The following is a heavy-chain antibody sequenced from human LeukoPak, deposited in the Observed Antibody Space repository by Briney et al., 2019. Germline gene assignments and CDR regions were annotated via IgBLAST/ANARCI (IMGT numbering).Heavy chain of an antibody. CDR1: GFTFSSYW. D-gene: IGHD3-22*01. CDR2: IKQDGSEK. J-gene: IGHJ6*04. CDR3: AKDTLHKYYYDSSGYPTTVSSGMDI. Sequence: GGSLRLSCAASGFTFSSYWMSWVRQAPGKGLEWVANIKQDGSEKYYVDSVKGRFTISRDNSKNTLYLQMDSLRPEDTAVYYCAKDTLHKYYYDSSGYPTTVSSGMDIWGKGTTVAVSS. V-gene: IGHV3-7*01.